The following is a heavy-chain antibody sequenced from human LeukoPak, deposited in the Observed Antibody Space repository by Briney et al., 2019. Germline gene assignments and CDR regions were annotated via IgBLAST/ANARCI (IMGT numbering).Heavy chain of an antibody. Sequence: SETLSLTCGVYGGSFSGYLWNWIRQPPGKGLEWLGEINHSGSANYHPSLKSRVTISVDTSKNQVSLSLSSVTAADTAVYYCARVGCSGGSCYSVWFDPWGQGTLVTVSS. V-gene: IGHV4-34*01. CDR1: GGSFSGYL. CDR2: INHSGSA. D-gene: IGHD2-15*01. J-gene: IGHJ5*02. CDR3: ARVGCSGGSCYSVWFDP.